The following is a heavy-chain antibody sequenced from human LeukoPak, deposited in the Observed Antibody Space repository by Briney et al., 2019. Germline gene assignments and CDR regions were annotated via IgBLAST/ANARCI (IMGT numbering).Heavy chain of an antibody. V-gene: IGHV3-9*01. CDR3: AKDMRRLSGSVDFDY. Sequence: GGSLRLSCAASGFTFDDYAMHWVRQAPGKGLEWVSGISWNSGSIGYADSVKGRFTISRDNAKNSLYLQMNSLRAEDTALYYCAKDMRRLSGSVDFDYWGQGTLVTVSS. CDR2: ISWNSGSI. CDR1: GFTFDDYA. J-gene: IGHJ4*02. D-gene: IGHD3-10*01.